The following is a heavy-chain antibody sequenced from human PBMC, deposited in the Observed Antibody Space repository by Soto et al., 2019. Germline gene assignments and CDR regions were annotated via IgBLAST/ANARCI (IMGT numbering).Heavy chain of an antibody. V-gene: IGHV1-69*06. D-gene: IGHD3-10*01. Sequence: QVQLVQSGAEVKKPGSSVKVSCKVSGGTFSSYRFSWARQAPGQGLEWMGGITPVFGTPDYAQKFQGRVTVTADRSTNTAYMELSRLTSEDTAVYYCARDLPSLEVRSYGMDVWGQGTTVTVSS. CDR1: GGTFSSYR. J-gene: IGHJ6*02. CDR2: ITPVFGTP. CDR3: ARDLPSLEVRSYGMDV.